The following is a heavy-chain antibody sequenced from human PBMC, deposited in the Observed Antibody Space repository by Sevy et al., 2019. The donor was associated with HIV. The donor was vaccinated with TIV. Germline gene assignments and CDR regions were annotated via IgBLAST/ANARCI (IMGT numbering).Heavy chain of an antibody. D-gene: IGHD5-18*01. Sequence: GSLRLSCAASGFTFSSYEMNWVRQAPGKGLEWVSYISSSGSTIYYADSVKGRFTISRDNAKNSLYLQMNSLRAEDTAVYYCASGSDTAWPYYGMDVWGQGTTVTVSS. CDR3: ASGSDTAWPYYGMDV. CDR2: ISSSGSTI. CDR1: GFTFSSYE. J-gene: IGHJ6*02. V-gene: IGHV3-48*03.